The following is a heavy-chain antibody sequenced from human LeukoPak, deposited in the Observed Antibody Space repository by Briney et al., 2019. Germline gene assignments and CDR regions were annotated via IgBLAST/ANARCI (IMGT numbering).Heavy chain of an antibody. Sequence: GGSLRLSCAASGFTFSSYAMSWVRQAPGKGLEWVSAISGSGGSTYYADSVKGRFTISRDNSKNTLYLQMNSLRAEDTAVYYCAKDLSYYDFSGVTPWFDPWGQGTLVTVSS. CDR2: ISGSGGST. V-gene: IGHV3-23*01. CDR1: GFTFSSYA. CDR3: AKDLSYYDFSGVTPWFDP. J-gene: IGHJ5*02. D-gene: IGHD3-3*01.